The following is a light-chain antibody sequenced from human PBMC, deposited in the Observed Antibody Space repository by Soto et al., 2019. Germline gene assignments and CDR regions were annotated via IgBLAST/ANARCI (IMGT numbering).Light chain of an antibody. CDR2: AAS. CDR1: QGIGSD. CDR3: LQHNSYPPT. Sequence: DIQMTQSPSSLSASVGDRVTITCRARQGIGSDLGWYQQKPGQAPKRLIYAASSLQSGNPSRFSGRGSGTEFTRTISSLQPEDFATYYCLQHNSYPPTFGGGTKVEIK. V-gene: IGKV1-17*01. J-gene: IGKJ4*01.